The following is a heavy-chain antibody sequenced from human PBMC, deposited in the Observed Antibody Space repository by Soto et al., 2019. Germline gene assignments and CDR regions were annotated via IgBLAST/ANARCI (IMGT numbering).Heavy chain of an antibody. CDR2: IIPIFGTA. Sequence: GASVTVSCKASEGTLSSYAMSWVRQAPGQGLEWMGGIIPIFGTANYAQKFQGRVTITADESTSTAYMELSSLRSEDTAVYYCARDPGWFGEFKNWFDPWGQGTLVTVSS. CDR1: EGTLSSYA. J-gene: IGHJ5*02. CDR3: ARDPGWFGEFKNWFDP. V-gene: IGHV1-69*13. D-gene: IGHD3-10*01.